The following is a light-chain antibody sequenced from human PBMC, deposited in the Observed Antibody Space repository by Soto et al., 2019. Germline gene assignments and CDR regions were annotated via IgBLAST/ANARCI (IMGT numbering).Light chain of an antibody. J-gene: IGLJ2*01. V-gene: IGLV1-51*01. CDR1: SSNVGNNY. Sequence: QSVLTQPPSVSAAPGQKVTISCSGSSSNVGNNYVSWYQQLPGTAPKLLIYDNNKRPSGIPDRFSGSKSATSATLDITALQTGDEDDYYCGAWDCSLMGVVFGGGTQLTVL. CDR3: GAWDCSLMGVV. CDR2: DNN.